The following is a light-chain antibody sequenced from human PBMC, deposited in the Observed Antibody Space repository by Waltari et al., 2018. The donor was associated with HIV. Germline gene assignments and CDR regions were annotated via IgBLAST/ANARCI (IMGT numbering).Light chain of an antibody. Sequence: SYEVTQPPSVSVSPGQTASITCPGHNLGNKYTAWYQQKPGQSPVLVIYEDNKRRPGAPELFSGSNSGDTAALTISGTQAMDEAYYYCQAWDSSTVVFGGGTRLTVL. CDR3: QAWDSSTVV. J-gene: IGLJ2*01. CDR1: NLGNKY. CDR2: EDN. V-gene: IGLV3-1*01.